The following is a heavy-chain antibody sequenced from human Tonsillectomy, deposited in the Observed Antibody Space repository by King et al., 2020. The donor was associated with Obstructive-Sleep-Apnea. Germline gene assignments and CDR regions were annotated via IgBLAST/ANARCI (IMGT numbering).Heavy chain of an antibody. CDR2: ISDAGGRI. V-gene: IGHV3-23*04. Sequence: VQLVESGGGLVQPEGSLRLSCAASGFTFSSYAMSWVRQAPGKGLEWVSTISDAGGRINYADSVKGRFTISRDNSKNTLYLQMNSLRAEDTAVYYCAKAQPKDWGQGTLVTVSS. J-gene: IGHJ4*02. CDR3: AKAQPKD. CDR1: GFTFSSYA.